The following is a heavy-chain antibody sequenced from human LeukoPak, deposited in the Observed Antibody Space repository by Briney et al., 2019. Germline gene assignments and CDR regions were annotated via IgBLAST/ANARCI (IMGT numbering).Heavy chain of an antibody. CDR2: ISGSGGST. V-gene: IGHV3-23*01. J-gene: IGHJ3*02. D-gene: IGHD3-22*01. CDR3: ARGHYYDSPDAFDI. CDR1: GFTFSSYA. Sequence: LSGGSLRLSCAASGFTFSSYAMSWVRQAPGKGLEWVSAISGSGGSTYYADSVKGRFTISRDNSKNTLYLQVNSLRAEDTAVYYCARGHYYDSPDAFDIWGQGTMVTVSS.